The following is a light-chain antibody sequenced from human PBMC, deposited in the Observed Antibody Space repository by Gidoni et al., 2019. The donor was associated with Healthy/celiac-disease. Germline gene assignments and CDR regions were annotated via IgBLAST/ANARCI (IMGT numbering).Light chain of an antibody. Sequence: DIQMTQSPSSLSASVGDRVTITCRASQSISNYLNWYQQKPGKAPKLLIYAASSLQSGVPSRFSGSGSGTDFTLTISSLQPEDFAIYYCQQSFNTPFTFGPGTKVEIK. CDR1: QSISNY. J-gene: IGKJ3*01. CDR2: AAS. V-gene: IGKV1-39*01. CDR3: QQSFNTPFT.